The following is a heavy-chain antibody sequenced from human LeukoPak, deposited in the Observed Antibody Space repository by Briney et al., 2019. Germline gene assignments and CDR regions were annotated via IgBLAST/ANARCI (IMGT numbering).Heavy chain of an antibody. D-gene: IGHD3-16*01. Sequence: SETLSLTCAVYGGSFSGYYWSWIRQPPGKGLEWIGEINHSGSTNYNPSLKSRVTISVDTSKNQFSLKLSSVTAADTAVYYCARRYPITFGGALYWGQGTLVTVSS. CDR2: INHSGST. CDR3: ARRYPITFGGALY. CDR1: GGSFSGYY. J-gene: IGHJ4*02. V-gene: IGHV4-34*01.